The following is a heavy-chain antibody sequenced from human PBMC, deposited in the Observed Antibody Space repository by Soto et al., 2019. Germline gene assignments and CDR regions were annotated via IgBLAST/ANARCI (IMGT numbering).Heavy chain of an antibody. CDR2: IYHSGST. CDR3: AGALGYSGGGGGCHCDY. J-gene: IGHJ4*01. CDR1: GGSISSSNW. V-gene: IGHV4-4*02. Sequence: QVQLQESGPGLVKPSGTLSLTCAVSGGSISSSNWWSWVRQPPGKGLEWIGEIYHSGSTNYNPSLKTRVTISLDNTKNPSALPLRSVTAKAAAVYYCAGALGYSGGGGGCHCDYWGHGNLVTFSS. D-gene: IGHD2-15*01.